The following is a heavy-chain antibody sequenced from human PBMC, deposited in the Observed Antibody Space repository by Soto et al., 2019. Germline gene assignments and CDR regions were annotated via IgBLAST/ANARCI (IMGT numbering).Heavy chain of an antibody. CDR3: ARSRYNDY. CDR2: ISGSGTSI. V-gene: IGHV3-48*01. Sequence: GGSLRLSCAASGFTFSSYSMNWVRQAPGKGLEWLSYISGSGTSISYRDSVRGRFTISRDNAKNSLYLQIDSLGAEDTAVYYCARSRYNDYWGQGTLVTVSS. CDR1: GFTFSSYS. D-gene: IGHD1-1*01. J-gene: IGHJ4*02.